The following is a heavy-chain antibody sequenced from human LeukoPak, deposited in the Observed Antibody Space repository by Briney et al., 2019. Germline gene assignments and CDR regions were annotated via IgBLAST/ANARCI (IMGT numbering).Heavy chain of an antibody. D-gene: IGHD2-15*01. J-gene: IGHJ4*02. CDR2: ISYDGSNK. Sequence: PGGSLRLSCAASGFTFSSYAMHWVRQAPGKGLEWVAVISYDGSNKYYADSVKGRFTIPRDNSKNTLYLQMNSLRAEDTAVYYCARDPCSGGSCYRNFDYWGQGTLVTVSS. CDR3: ARDPCSGGSCYRNFDY. CDR1: GFTFSSYA. V-gene: IGHV3-30-3*01.